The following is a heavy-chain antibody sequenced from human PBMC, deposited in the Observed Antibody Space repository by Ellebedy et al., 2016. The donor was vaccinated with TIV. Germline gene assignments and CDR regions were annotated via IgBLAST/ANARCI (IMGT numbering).Heavy chain of an antibody. J-gene: IGHJ4*02. D-gene: IGHD3-10*01. CDR3: ARGLSLLWFGELKDY. V-gene: IGHV1-46*01. CDR1: GYTFTSYY. CDR2: INPSGGST. Sequence: ASVKVSCXASGYTFTSYYMHWVRQAPGQGLEWMGIINPSGGSTSYAQKFQGRVTMTRDTSTSTVYMELSSLRSEDTAVYYCARGLSLLWFGELKDYWGQGTLVTVSS.